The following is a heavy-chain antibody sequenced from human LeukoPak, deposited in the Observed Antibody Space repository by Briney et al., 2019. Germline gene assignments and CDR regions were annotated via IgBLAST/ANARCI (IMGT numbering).Heavy chain of an antibody. Sequence: SETLSLTCTVSGGSISSYYWSWIRQPPGKGLEWIGYIYYSGSTNYNPSLKSRVTISVDTSKNQFSLKLSSVTAADTAVYYCAREKIDWSVDYWGQGTLVTVSS. CDR3: AREKIDWSVDY. D-gene: IGHD3-9*01. J-gene: IGHJ4*02. CDR2: IYYSGST. V-gene: IGHV4-59*01. CDR1: GGSISSYY.